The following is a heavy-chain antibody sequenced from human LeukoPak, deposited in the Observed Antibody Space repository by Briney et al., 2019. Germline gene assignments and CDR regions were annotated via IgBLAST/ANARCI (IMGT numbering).Heavy chain of an antibody. CDR1: GGSITNYY. CDR3: ARGGNWNYAFDI. D-gene: IGHD1-7*01. CDR2: IYYSGST. J-gene: IGHJ3*02. V-gene: IGHV4-59*01. Sequence: SETLSLTCTVSGGSITNYYWSWIRQPPGKGLEWIGYIYYSGSTNYNPSLKSRVTMSVDTSKNQFSLKLSSVTAADTAVYYCARGGNWNYAFDIWGQGTMVTVSS.